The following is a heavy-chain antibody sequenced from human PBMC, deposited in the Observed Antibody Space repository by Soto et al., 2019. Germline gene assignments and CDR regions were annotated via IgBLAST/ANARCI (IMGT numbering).Heavy chain of an antibody. CDR3: ARDRAGYGHYAVYGMDV. V-gene: IGHV3-21*01. CDR1: GFTFSSYS. J-gene: IGHJ6*02. Sequence: EVQLVESGGGLVKPGGSLRLSCAASGFTFSSYSINWVRQAPGKGLEWVSSISSRSSYRYYTDSVKGRFTISRDNAKHSLYRQLNRLSAEDTAVYYCARDRAGYGHYAVYGMDVWGQGTTVTVSS. CDR2: ISSRSSYR. D-gene: IGHD4-17*01.